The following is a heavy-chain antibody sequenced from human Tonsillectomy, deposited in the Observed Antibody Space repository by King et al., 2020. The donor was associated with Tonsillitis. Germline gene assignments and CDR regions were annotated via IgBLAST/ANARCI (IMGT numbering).Heavy chain of an antibody. CDR1: GFTFSSFD. J-gene: IGHJ4*02. Sequence: VQLVESGGGLVQPGGSLRLSCAASGFTFSSFDMHWVRQGSGKALEWVSAIGTRDDPYYSGSVKGRFTISRENAKNSVNLQMNSLTAGDTAVYFCARGIPHRGTIDYWGQGTLVTVAS. CDR2: IGTRDDP. V-gene: IGHV3-13*05. CDR3: ARGIPHRGTIDY. D-gene: IGHD2-2*01.